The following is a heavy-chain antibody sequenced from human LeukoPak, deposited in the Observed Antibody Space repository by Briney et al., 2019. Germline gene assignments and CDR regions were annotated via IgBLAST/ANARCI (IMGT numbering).Heavy chain of an antibody. CDR2: ISDSGDIT. CDR3: AKDRRGGSYYAATLDI. J-gene: IGHJ3*02. V-gene: IGHV3-23*01. Sequence: GGSLRLSCAASGFTFSSYAMSWVRQAPGKGLEWVSGISDSGDITYYADSVKGRFTISRDNSKNTLYVQMDSLRVEDTAVYYCAKDRRGGSYYAATLDIWGQGTMVTVSS. D-gene: IGHD1-26*01. CDR1: GFTFSSYA.